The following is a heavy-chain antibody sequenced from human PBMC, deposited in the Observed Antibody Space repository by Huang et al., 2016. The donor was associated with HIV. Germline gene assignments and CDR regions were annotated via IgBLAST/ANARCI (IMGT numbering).Heavy chain of an antibody. CDR2: IYWDDDK. V-gene: IGHV2-5*02. J-gene: IGHJ4*02. Sequence: QITLKESGPTLVKPTQTLTLTCTFSGFSLSTSGVGVGWIRQPPGKALAWLALIYWDDDKRYSPSLKSRLTITKDTSKNQVVLTMTNMDPVDTATYYCAHWNDYVWGSYRYYFDYWGQGTLVTVSS. CDR1: GFSLSTSGVG. CDR3: AHWNDYVWGSYRYYFDY. D-gene: IGHD3-16*02.